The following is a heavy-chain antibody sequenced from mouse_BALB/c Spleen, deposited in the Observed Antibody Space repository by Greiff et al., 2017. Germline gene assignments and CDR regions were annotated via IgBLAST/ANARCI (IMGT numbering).Heavy chain of an antibody. CDR3: AKNDYYGNYEDAMDY. CDR2: IWRGGST. J-gene: IGHJ4*01. D-gene: IGHD2-1*01. CDR1: GFSLTSYG. Sequence: VQLQESGPSLVQPSQSLSITCTVSGFSLTSYGVHWVRQSPGKGLEWLGVIWRGGSTDYNAAFMSRLSITKDNSKSQVFFKMNSLQADDTAIYYCAKNDYYGNYEDAMDYWGQGTSVTVSS. V-gene: IGHV2-5-1*01.